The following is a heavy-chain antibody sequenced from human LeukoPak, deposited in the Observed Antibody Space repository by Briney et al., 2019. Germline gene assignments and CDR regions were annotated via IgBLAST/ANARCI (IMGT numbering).Heavy chain of an antibody. V-gene: IGHV4-39*01. J-gene: IGHJ3*02. D-gene: IGHD3-3*02. Sequence: PPETLSLTCTVSGDSISSSSYYWGWLRQPPGKGLEWIGSIYYSGSTYYNPSLNSRVTISVDTSKNQFSLKLSSVTAADTAVYHCARGAFSFPDAFDIWGQGTMVTVSS. CDR1: GDSISSSSYY. CDR3: ARGAFSFPDAFDI. CDR2: IYYSGST.